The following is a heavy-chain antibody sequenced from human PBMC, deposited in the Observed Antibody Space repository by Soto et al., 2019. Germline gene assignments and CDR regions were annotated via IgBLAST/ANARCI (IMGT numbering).Heavy chain of an antibody. D-gene: IGHD3-22*01. V-gene: IGHV4-38-2*02. CDR2: IYHGGST. Sequence: GGRRQPPGKGLEWIGSIYHGGSTYYNPSLNNRVTSSIDMTNNHVSLILNSVTAADTAVYYCARVWPWVPYYYDSSPYTFENCFDPWGQGTLVTVSS. J-gene: IGHJ5*02. CDR3: ARVWPWVPYYYDSSPYTFENCFDP.